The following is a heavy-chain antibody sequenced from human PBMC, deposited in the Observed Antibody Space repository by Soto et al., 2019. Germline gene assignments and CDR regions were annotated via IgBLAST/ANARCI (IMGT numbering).Heavy chain of an antibody. J-gene: IGHJ4*02. CDR1: GFTFSSYA. CDR3: ARRGSGSYYDY. D-gene: IGHD1-26*01. CDR2: ISGSGDST. Sequence: EVQLLESGGGLVQPGGSLRLSCAASGFTFSSYAMRWVRQAPGKVLEWVSAISGSGDSTYYADSVNGRFTISRDNSKNTLYLQMNSLRAEDTAVYYCARRGSGSYYDYWGQGTLVTVSS. V-gene: IGHV3-23*01.